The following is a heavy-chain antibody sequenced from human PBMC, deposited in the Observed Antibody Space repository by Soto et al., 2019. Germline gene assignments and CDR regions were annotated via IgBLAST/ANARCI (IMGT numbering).Heavy chain of an antibody. D-gene: IGHD3-10*01. CDR3: ARDVRFSGYMEV. CDR1: GGSISGYY. CDR2: IYYSGST. V-gene: IGHV4-59*01. J-gene: IGHJ6*03. Sequence: SETLSLTCTVSGGSISGYYWSWIRQPPGKGLEWIAYIYYSGSTNYNPSLKSRLTISVDTSKNQFSLKLTSVTAADTAVYYCARDVRFSGYMEVWGKGTTVTVSS.